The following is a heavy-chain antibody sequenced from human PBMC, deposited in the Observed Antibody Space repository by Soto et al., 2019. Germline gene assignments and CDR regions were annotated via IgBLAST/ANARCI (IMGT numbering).Heavy chain of an antibody. V-gene: IGHV4-30-4*01. CDR1: GGSISSGDYY. D-gene: IGHD3-22*01. Sequence: SETLSLTCTVSGGSISSGDYYWSWIRQPPGKGLEWIGYIYYSGSTYYNPSLKSRVTISVDTSKNQFSLKLSSVTAADTAVYYCARAKGGYYYDSSGYPFDYWGQGTLVTVS. J-gene: IGHJ4*02. CDR3: ARAKGGYYYDSSGYPFDY. CDR2: IYYSGST.